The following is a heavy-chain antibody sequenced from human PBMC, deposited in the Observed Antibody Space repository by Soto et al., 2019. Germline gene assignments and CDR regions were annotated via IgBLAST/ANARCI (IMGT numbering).Heavy chain of an antibody. CDR3: ARTQRLAAVSDTGYYYYGMDV. Sequence: SGPTLVNPTQTLTLTCTFSGFSLSTSGMCVSWIRQPPGKALDWLARIDWNDDQYYSTSLKTRLTISKDTSKNQVVLTMTNMDPVDTATYYCARTQRLAAVSDTGYYYYGMDVWGQGTTVTVSS. V-gene: IGHV2-70*11. D-gene: IGHD5-18*01. CDR1: GFSLSTSGMC. CDR2: IDWNDDQ. J-gene: IGHJ6*02.